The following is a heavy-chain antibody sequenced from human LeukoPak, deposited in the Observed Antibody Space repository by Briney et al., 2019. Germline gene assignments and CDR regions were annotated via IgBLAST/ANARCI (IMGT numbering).Heavy chain of an antibody. V-gene: IGHV1-18*01. CDR1: GYKFKTYG. CDR2: INACRGNT. D-gene: IGHD2-2*01. J-gene: IGHJ4*02. CDR3: VFGECGSTSCYPRRDY. Sequence: ASVKVSCKASGYKFKTYGISWVRQVPGEGLEWMGWINACRGNTEYEQNVQGRLAMATDTSTTTTYMELRSLRSDDTATYYCVFGECGSTSCYPRRDYWGQGTLVTVSS.